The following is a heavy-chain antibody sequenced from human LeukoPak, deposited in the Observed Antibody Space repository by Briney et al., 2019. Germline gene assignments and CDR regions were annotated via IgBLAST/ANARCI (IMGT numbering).Heavy chain of an antibody. CDR1: GYTFTSYG. J-gene: IGHJ4*02. CDR2: ISAYNGNT. CDR3: ARDRLQGWLQFPLDY. V-gene: IGHV1-18*01. D-gene: IGHD5-24*01. Sequence: GASVKVSCKASGYTFTSYGISWVRQAPGQGLEWMGWISAYNGNTNYAQKLQGRVTMTTDTSTSTAYMELRSLRSDDTAVYYCARDRLQGWLQFPLDYWGQGTLVTVSS.